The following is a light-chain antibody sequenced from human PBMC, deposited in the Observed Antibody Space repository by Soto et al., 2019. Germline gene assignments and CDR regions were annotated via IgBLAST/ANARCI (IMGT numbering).Light chain of an antibody. CDR1: QSVSSSY. CDR3: QQEGT. V-gene: IGKV3-20*01. J-gene: IGKJ3*01. CDR2: GAS. Sequence: IVLTQSPGTLSLSPGERATLSCRASQSVSSSYLAWYQQKPGQAPRLLIYGASSRATGIPDRFSGSGSGTDFTLTISRREPEDFAVYYCQQEGTFGPGTKVDIK.